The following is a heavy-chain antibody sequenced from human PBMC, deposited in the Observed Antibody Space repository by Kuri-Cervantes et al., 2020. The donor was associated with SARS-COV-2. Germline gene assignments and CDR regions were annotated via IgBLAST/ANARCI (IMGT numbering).Heavy chain of an antibody. Sequence: GGSLRLSCAASGFTYNNYGMHWVRQAPGKGLEWVAVIWYDGRNKYYADSVKGRFTISRDNSKNTLYLQMNSLRAEDTAVYYCAKDLGFGELLSGVVNDYWGQGTLVTVSS. V-gene: IGHV3-33*06. CDR3: AKDLGFGELLSGVVNDY. CDR2: IWYDGRNK. J-gene: IGHJ4*02. D-gene: IGHD3-10*01. CDR1: GFTYNNYG.